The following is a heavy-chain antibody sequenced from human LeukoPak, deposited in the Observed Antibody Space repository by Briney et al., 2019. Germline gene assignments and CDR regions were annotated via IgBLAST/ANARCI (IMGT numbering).Heavy chain of an antibody. V-gene: IGHV3-30-3*01. Sequence: GGSLRLSCAAPGFTFSSYPMHWVRQAPGKGLEWVALISSDGSDKKYADSVKGRFTISRDNSKNTLYLQMHSLRVEDTAVYYCARDYPADYWGQGTLVTVSS. CDR3: ARDYPADY. CDR1: GFTFSSYP. CDR2: ISSDGSDK. J-gene: IGHJ4*02.